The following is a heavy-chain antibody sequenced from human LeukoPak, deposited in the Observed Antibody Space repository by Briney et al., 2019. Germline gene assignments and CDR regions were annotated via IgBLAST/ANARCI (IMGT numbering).Heavy chain of an antibody. CDR2: IYYSGST. J-gene: IGHJ4*02. Sequence: SETLSLTCTVSGGSISSSSYYWGWIRQPPGKGLEWIGSIYYSGSTYYNPSLKSRVTISVDTSKNQFSLKLSSVTAADTAVYYCARDGIAAAGTGKVDYWGQGTLVTVSS. V-gene: IGHV4-39*07. CDR1: GGSISSSSYY. D-gene: IGHD6-13*01. CDR3: ARDGIAAAGTGKVDY.